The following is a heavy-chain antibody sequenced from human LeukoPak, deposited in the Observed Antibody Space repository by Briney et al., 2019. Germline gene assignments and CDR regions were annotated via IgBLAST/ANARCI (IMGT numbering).Heavy chain of an antibody. CDR3: ATRAGGGYRYYSDY. CDR2: FDPEDGET. Sequence: ASVKVSCKVSGYTLTELSMHWVRQAPGKGLEWMGGFDPEDGETIYAQKFQGRVTMTEDTSTDTAYMELSSLRSEDTAVYYCATRAGGGYRYYSDYWGQGTLVTVSS. V-gene: IGHV1-24*01. D-gene: IGHD3-16*02. CDR1: GYTLTELS. J-gene: IGHJ4*02.